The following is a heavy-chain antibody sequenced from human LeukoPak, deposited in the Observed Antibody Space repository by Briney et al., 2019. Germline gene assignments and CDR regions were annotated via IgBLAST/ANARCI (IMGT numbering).Heavy chain of an antibody. J-gene: IGHJ4*02. Sequence: SETLSLTCTVSGGSISDYYWSWIRQPPGKGLEWIAYINYSGKTNYNLSLRSRVTISIDKSKNQFSLKLSSVTAADTAMFYCARASLGPPWAFDSWGQGTLVTVSS. V-gene: IGHV4-59*01. CDR3: ARASLGPPWAFDS. CDR2: INYSGKT. CDR1: GGSISDYY. D-gene: IGHD5/OR15-5a*01.